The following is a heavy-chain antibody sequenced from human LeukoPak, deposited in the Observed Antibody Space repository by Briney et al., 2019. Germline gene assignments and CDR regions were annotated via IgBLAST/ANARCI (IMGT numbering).Heavy chain of an antibody. V-gene: IGHV3-21*06. CDR1: GFTFSDYS. D-gene: IGHD3-10*01. CDR2: ISGSGSYI. J-gene: IGHJ4*02. CDR3: VRERFHGSGAPKFDF. Sequence: PGGSLRLSCAASGFTFSDYSMNWVRQTPRKGLEWVSCISGSGSYIYYADSVKGRLTISRDNAKNSLHLQVNSLRAEDTAVYYCVRERFHGSGAPKFDFWGQGTLVTVSS.